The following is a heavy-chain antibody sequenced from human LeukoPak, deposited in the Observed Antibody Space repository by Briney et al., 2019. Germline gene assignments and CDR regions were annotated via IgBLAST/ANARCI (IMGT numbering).Heavy chain of an antibody. CDR2: IYTSGST. Sequence: PSETLSLTCTVSGVSISSYYWSWIRQPAGKGLEWIGRIYTSGSTNYNPSLKSRVTMSVDKSKNQFSLKLSSVTAADTAVYYCATQRVYGDYWGFDYWGQGTLVTVSS. V-gene: IGHV4-4*07. CDR1: GVSISSYY. J-gene: IGHJ4*02. D-gene: IGHD4-17*01. CDR3: ATQRVYGDYWGFDY.